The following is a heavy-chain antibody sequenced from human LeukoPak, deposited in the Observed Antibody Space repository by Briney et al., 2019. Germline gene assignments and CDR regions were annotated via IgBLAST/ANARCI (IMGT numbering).Heavy chain of an antibody. CDR1: GFTFSIYA. CDR3: ARDRPNYYGSDGHYYRRDGDY. D-gene: IGHD3-22*01. V-gene: IGHV3-23*01. J-gene: IGHJ4*02. CDR2: ITSRGEST. Sequence: SGGSLRLSCAASGFTFSIYAMSWVRQAPGKGLQWDSSITSRGESTWYVDSVKGRFTITRDNSENTLYLQMHSLRAEDTAVYYCARDRPNYYGSDGHYYRRDGDYWGRGTLVSVSS.